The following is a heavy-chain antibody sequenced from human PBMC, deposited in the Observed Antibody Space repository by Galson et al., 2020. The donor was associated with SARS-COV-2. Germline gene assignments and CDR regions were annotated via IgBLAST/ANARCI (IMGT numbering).Heavy chain of an antibody. V-gene: IGHV1-2*02. CDR1: GDTFTGYY. CDR2: VSANSGQT. CDR3: ARARGGSLYFDL. J-gene: IGHJ4*02. D-gene: IGHD3-16*01. Sequence: GESLKIPCKTPGDTFTGYYIHWVRQAAGKGLAWLGCVSANSGQTRSAQIFQDRVTMTTDTARNTAYMGLDTLRSDDTAVYFCARARGGSLYFDLWGQGTLVAVSS.